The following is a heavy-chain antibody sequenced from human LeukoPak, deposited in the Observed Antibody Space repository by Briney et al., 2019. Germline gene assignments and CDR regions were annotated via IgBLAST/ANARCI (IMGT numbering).Heavy chain of an antibody. Sequence: GGSLRLSCAASGFTFSTFGIHWVRQAPGKGLEWVAAISPDGNNEYYIDSVKGRFTVSRDNSKNMIYLQMNSLRGEDSVVYYCAKVNNYDDYWGQGTLVTVSS. CDR2: ISPDGNNE. V-gene: IGHV3-30*18. D-gene: IGHD1/OR15-1a*01. CDR3: AKVNNYDDY. J-gene: IGHJ4*02. CDR1: GFTFSTFG.